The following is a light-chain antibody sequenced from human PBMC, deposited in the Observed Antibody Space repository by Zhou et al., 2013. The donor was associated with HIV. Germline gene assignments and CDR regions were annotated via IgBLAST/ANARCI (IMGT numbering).Light chain of an antibody. CDR2: KAS. V-gene: IGKV1-5*03. CDR1: QSVGSW. CDR3: QQYKSYPPT. Sequence: DIQMTQSPSTLSASIGDRVNITCRASQSVGSWLAWFQHKPGKAPRLLIQKASTLESGVPSRFSGSGSGTEFTLTISSLQPDDFATYYCQQYKSYPPTFGGGTKVEIK. J-gene: IGKJ4*01.